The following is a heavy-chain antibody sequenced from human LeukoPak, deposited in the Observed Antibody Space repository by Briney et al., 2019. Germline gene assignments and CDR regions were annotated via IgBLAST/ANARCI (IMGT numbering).Heavy chain of an antibody. CDR3: ARDARESVVVDF. V-gene: IGHV1-18*01. Sequence: VASVKVSCKASGYTFTSYGISWVRQAPGQGPEWMGGISAYSGDVNYVQKFQGRVTMTTDTSTSTAYMELRSLRSDDTAVYYCARDARESVVVDFWGQGTLVTVSS. CDR2: ISAYSGDV. D-gene: IGHD2-15*01. J-gene: IGHJ4*02. CDR1: GYTFTSYG.